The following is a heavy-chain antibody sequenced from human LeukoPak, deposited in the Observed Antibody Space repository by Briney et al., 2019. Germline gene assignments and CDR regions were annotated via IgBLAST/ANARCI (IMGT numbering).Heavy chain of an antibody. CDR3: ATELRASSSWYGVDYFDY. CDR2: FDPEDGET. J-gene: IGHJ4*02. D-gene: IGHD6-13*01. Sequence: ASVKVSCKVSGYTLTELSMHWVRQAPGKGLEWMGGFDPEDGETICAQKFQGRVTMTEDTSTDTAYMELSSLRSEDTAVYYCATELRASSSWYGVDYFDYWGQGTLVTVSS. CDR1: GYTLTELS. V-gene: IGHV1-24*01.